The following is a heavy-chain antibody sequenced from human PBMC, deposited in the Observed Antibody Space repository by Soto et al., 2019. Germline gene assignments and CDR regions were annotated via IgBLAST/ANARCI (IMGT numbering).Heavy chain of an antibody. J-gene: IGHJ4*02. D-gene: IGHD6-13*01. V-gene: IGHV4-31*03. CDR3: ASCFGVAAAGPFDY. CDR1: GGSISSGGYY. Sequence: QVQLQESGPGLVKPSQTLSLTCTVSGGSISSGGYYWSWIRQHPGKGLEWIGYIYYSGSTYYNPFIESRVNILVDTYNNTFSMKLRSVTAADTAMYYCASCFGVAAAGPFDYRGQGTLVTVSS. CDR2: IYYSGST.